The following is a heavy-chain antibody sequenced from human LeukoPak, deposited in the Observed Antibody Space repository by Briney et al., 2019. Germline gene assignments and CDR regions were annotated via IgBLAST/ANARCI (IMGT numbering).Heavy chain of an antibody. J-gene: IGHJ5*02. CDR2: IYYSGST. CDR1: GGSISSYY. Sequence: PSETLSLTCTVSGGSISSYYWSWIRQPPGKGLEWIGYIYYSGSTNYNPSLKSRVTISLDTSKSQFSLKMSFVTAADTAVYYCARTVSNSGYWFDAWGQGTPVTVSS. CDR3: ARTVSNSGYWFDA. V-gene: IGHV4-59*01. D-gene: IGHD4-11*01.